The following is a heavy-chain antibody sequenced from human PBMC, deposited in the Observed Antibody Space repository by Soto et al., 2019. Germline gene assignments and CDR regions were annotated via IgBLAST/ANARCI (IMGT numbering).Heavy chain of an antibody. CDR3: ARTAYCSGDSCFFGWFDP. J-gene: IGHJ5*02. CDR2: IYYSGST. D-gene: IGHD2-15*01. Sequence: PSETLSLTCTVSGGSISSGGYYWSWIRQHPGKGLEWIGYIYYSGSTYYNPSLRSRVTISVDMSKNQFSLRLSSVTAADTAIYYCARTAYCSGDSCFFGWFDPWGQGTLVTVSS. V-gene: IGHV4-31*03. CDR1: GGSISSGGYY.